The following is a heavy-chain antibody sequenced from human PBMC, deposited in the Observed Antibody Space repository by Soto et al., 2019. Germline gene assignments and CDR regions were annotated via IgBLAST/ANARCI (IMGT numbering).Heavy chain of an antibody. CDR2: INPNSGNI. CDR1: GGSFISYA. Sequence: GASVKVSCKASGGSFISYAITWVRQAPGQGLEWMGWINPNSGNIGYAQRFQGRVTMTRDTAIRTAYMEVSSLRSDDTAVYYCARGRASGSYYLLDYWGQGTLVTVSS. D-gene: IGHD3-10*01. J-gene: IGHJ4*02. CDR3: ARGRASGSYYLLDY. V-gene: IGHV1-8*01.